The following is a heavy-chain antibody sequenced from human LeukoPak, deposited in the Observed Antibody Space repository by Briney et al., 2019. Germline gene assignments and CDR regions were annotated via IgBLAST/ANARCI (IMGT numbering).Heavy chain of an antibody. CDR2: ISYSGST. CDR3: GRHAGGTTYDY. CDR1: GGSITGYY. Sequence: SETLSLTCTVSGGSITGYYWSWIRQAPGKGLEWIAYISYSGSTSYNPSLRSRVTISVDTSKNLFSLNLSSLTAADTDVYNCGRHAGGTTYDYWGQGIQVTVSS. D-gene: IGHD1-7*01. V-gene: IGHV4-59*08. J-gene: IGHJ4*02.